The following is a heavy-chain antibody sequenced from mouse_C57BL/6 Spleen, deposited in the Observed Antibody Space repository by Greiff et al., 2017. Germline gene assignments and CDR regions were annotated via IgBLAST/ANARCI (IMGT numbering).Heavy chain of an antibody. Sequence: VQGVESGAELVRPGTSVKVSCKASGYAFTNYLIEWVKQRPGQGLEWIGVINPGSGGTNYNEKFKGKATLTADKSSSTAYMQLSSLTSEDSAVYFCARSGYYTDAMDYWGQGTSVTVSS. V-gene: IGHV1-54*01. D-gene: IGHD2-12*01. J-gene: IGHJ4*01. CDR2: INPGSGGT. CDR3: ARSGYYTDAMDY. CDR1: GYAFTNYL.